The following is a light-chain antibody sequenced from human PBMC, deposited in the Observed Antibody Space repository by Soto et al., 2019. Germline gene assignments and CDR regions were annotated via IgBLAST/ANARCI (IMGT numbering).Light chain of an antibody. Sequence: QSVLTQPPSASGTPVQGVTISCSGSSANIGGNTVNWYQQLPGTAPKLLIYSNNQRPSGVPDRFSGSKSGASASLAISGLQSEDEADYYCAAWDDSLNGPWVFGGGTKLTV. J-gene: IGLJ3*02. CDR3: AAWDDSLNGPWV. CDR1: SANIGGNT. CDR2: SNN. V-gene: IGLV1-44*01.